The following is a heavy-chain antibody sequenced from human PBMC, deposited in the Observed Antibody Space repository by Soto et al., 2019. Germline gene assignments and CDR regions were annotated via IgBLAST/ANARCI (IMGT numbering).Heavy chain of an antibody. CDR1: GFTFSDHG. V-gene: IGHV3-48*04. CDR2: ISSSGSTI. D-gene: IGHD4-17*01. J-gene: IGHJ4*02. Sequence: EVQLVESGGGLVQPGGSLRLSCAASGFTFSDHGMNWVRQAPGKGLEWVSYISSSGSTIYYADSVKGRFTISRDNAKNSLYLQMNSLRAEDTAVYYCARDGLLTVTTYFDYWGQGTLVTVSS. CDR3: ARDGLLTVTTYFDY.